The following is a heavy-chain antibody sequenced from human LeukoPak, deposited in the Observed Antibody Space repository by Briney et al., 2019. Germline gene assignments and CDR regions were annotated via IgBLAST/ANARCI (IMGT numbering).Heavy chain of an antibody. CDR2: ISAYNGDT. V-gene: IGHV1-18*01. CDR3: GRVDMAASKDY. Sequence: GASVNVSCKTSGYTFTNYGVTWVRQAPGQGLEWMGWISAYNGDTKYAQKLQGRVTMTTDTPTSTGYMELRSLTSDDTAIYYCGRVDMAASKDYWGQGTLVTVSS. D-gene: IGHD5-24*01. J-gene: IGHJ4*02. CDR1: GYTFTNYG.